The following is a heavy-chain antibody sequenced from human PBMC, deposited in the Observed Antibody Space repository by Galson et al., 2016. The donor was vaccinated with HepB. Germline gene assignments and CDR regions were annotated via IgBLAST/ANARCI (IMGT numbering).Heavy chain of an antibody. CDR3: AKSGTCGAAGGWFDP. CDR1: GFTFDGYA. J-gene: IGHJ5*02. V-gene: IGHV3-9*01. D-gene: IGHD6-13*01. CDR2: ISWNSGNI. Sequence: SLRLSCAPSGFTFDGYAMHWVRQAPGKGLEWVSSISWNSGNIDYADSVKGRVTTSRGNAKSSLYLQMNSLRVEDTALYYCAKSGTCGAAGGWFDPWGQGTLVSVSS.